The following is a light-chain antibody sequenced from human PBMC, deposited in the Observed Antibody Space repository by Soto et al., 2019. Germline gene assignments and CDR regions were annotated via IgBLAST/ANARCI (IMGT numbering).Light chain of an antibody. CDR2: DAS. CDR1: SSDVCGYNY. CDR3: SSYTSSSTLVV. J-gene: IGLJ2*01. Sequence: QSALTQPASVSGSPGQSITVSCTGTSSDVCGYNYVSWYQQNPGKAPKLMIYDASNRPSGVSNRVSGSKSGNTASLAISGLQAEDEADYYCSSYTSSSTLVVFGGGTTLTVL. V-gene: IGLV2-14*01.